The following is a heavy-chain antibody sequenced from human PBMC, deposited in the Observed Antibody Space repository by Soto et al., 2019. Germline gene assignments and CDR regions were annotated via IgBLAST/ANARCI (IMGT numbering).Heavy chain of an antibody. Sequence: QVQLVQSGAEVKKPGSSVKVSCKASGGTFSSYAISWVRQAPGQGLEWMGGIIPIFGTANYAQKFQGRVTITADKSTSTAYMELSSLRSEDTAVYYCARYSSSWYRGPNWFDPWGQGPLVTVSS. J-gene: IGHJ5*02. CDR1: GGTFSSYA. V-gene: IGHV1-69*06. CDR2: IIPIFGTA. CDR3: ARYSSSWYRGPNWFDP. D-gene: IGHD6-13*01.